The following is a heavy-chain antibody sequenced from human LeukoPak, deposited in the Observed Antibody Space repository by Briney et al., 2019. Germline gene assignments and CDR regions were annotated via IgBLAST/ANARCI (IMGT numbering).Heavy chain of an antibody. V-gene: IGHV3-74*01. D-gene: IGHD6-13*01. CDR2: VNGDGSST. J-gene: IGHJ4*02. CDR3: ARDGIAAVDFDY. Sequence: GGSLRLSCEASGFTFSTYWMHWVRQAPGKGLVWVSRVNGDGSSTNYADSVKGRFTISRDNAKNTLCLQMNSLRAEDTAVYYCARDGIAAVDFDYWGQGILVTVSS. CDR1: GFTFSTYW.